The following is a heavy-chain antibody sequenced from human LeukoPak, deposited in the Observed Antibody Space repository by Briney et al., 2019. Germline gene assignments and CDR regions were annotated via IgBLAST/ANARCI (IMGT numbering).Heavy chain of an antibody. D-gene: IGHD2-2*01. CDR1: GFTFSSYA. Sequence: GGSLRLSCAASGFTFSSYAMSWVRQAPGKGLDWVSAISGSGGSTYYADSVKGRFTISRDNSKNTLYLQMNSLRAEDTAVYYCAKGCSSTSCYLDYWGQGTLVTVSS. CDR3: AKGCSSTSCYLDY. V-gene: IGHV3-23*01. J-gene: IGHJ4*02. CDR2: ISGSGGST.